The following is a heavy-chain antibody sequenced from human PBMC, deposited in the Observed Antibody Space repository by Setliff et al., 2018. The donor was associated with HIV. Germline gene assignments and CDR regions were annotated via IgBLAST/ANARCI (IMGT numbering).Heavy chain of an antibody. CDR1: GGSEFTYSDVW. D-gene: IGHD3-10*01. CDR2: IQRNADGGTT. CDR3: VGAFLVF. Sequence: GESLKISCVVSGGSEFTYSDVWMSWVRQAPGKGLEWIGHIQRNADGGTTLYGAPVKGRFTISRDDLRSTLFLQMNALETEDTAMYYCVGAFLVFWGQGTLVTVSS. V-gene: IGHV3-15*01. J-gene: IGHJ4*02.